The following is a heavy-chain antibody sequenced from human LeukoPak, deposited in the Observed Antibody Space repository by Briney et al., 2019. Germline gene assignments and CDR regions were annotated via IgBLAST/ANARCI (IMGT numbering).Heavy chain of an antibody. CDR2: IIPISDTT. V-gene: IGHV1-69*06. CDR3: ARDMEARPNAFDI. CDR1: GGTFSSYA. J-gene: IGHJ3*02. D-gene: IGHD1-26*01. Sequence: SVKVSCKASGGTFSSYAISWVRQAPGQGLEWMGRIIPISDTTNYAQRFQGRATITADRSTSTAYMELSSLTSEDTAVYYCARDMEARPNAFDIWGQGTMVTVSS.